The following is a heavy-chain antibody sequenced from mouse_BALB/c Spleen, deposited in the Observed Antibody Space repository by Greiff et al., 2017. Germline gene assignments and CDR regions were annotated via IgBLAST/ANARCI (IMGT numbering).Heavy chain of an antibody. Sequence: EVKLVESGGGLVKPGGSLKLSCAASGFAFSSYDMSWVRQTPEKRLEWVAYISSGGGSTYYPDTVKGRFTISRDNAKNTLYLQMSSLKSEDTAMYYCARRYRYDPYLDYWGQGTTLTVSS. CDR1: GFAFSSYD. D-gene: IGHD2-14*01. V-gene: IGHV5-12-1*01. CDR3: ARRYRYDPYLDY. CDR2: ISSGGGST. J-gene: IGHJ2*01.